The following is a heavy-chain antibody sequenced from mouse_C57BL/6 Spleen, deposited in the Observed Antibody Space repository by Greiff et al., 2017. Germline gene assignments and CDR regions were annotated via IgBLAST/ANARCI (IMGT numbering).Heavy chain of an antibody. CDR3: ARSTITGHYYAMDY. V-gene: IGHV1-19*01. CDR2: INPYNGGT. J-gene: IGHJ4*01. CDR1: GYTFTDYY. Sequence: VQLQQSGPVLVKPGASVKMSCKASGYTFTDYYMNWVKQSHGKSLEWIGVINPYNGGTSYNQKFKGKATLTVDKSSSTAYMELNSLTSEDSAVYYCARSTITGHYYAMDYWGQGTSVTVSS. D-gene: IGHD2-4*01.